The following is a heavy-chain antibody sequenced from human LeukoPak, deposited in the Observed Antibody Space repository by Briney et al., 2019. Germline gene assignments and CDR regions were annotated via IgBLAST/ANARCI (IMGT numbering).Heavy chain of an antibody. CDR2: ISSSGSTI. J-gene: IGHJ4*02. V-gene: IGHV3-48*03. D-gene: IGHD3-10*01. Sequence: PGGSLRLSCAASGFTFSSYEMNWVRQAPGKGLEWVSYISSSGSTIYYADSVKGRFTISRDNAENSLYLQMNSLRAEDTAVYYCARIGGSSGSSGFDYWGQGTLVTVSS. CDR3: ARIGGSSGSSGFDY. CDR1: GFTFSSYE.